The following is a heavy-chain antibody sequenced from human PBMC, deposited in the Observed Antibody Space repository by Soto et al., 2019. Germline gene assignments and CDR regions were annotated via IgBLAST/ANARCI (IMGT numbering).Heavy chain of an antibody. V-gene: IGHV6-1*01. J-gene: IGHJ1*01. CDR1: GDSVSSTSAA. D-gene: IGHD6-19*01. Sequence: SQTLALTGAISGDSVSSTSAAWSWIRQSPSRGLEWLGRTYYRSKWYSDYAVSVKSRITINPDTSKNQFSLQLNSVTPEDTAVSYCARGWYYSGWGWGQGHLVTVSS. CDR3: ARGWYYSGWG. CDR2: TYYRSKWYS.